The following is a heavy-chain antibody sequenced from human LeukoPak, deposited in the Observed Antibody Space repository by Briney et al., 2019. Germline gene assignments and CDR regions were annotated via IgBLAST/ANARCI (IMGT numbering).Heavy chain of an antibody. V-gene: IGHV3-30*14. CDR2: ISYDGSNK. D-gene: IGHD3-3*01. CDR3: ARWRDGFDY. Sequence: PGRSLRLSCAASGFTFSSYAMHWVRQAPGKGLEWVAVISYDGSNKYYADSVKGRFTISRDNSKNTLYLQMNSLRAEDTAVYYCARWRDGFDYWGQGTLVTVSS. J-gene: IGHJ4*02. CDR1: GFTFSSYA.